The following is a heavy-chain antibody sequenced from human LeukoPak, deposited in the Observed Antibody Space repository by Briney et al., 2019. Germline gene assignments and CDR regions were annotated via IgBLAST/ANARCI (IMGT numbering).Heavy chain of an antibody. CDR3: AKDQYGGNPQYYFDY. D-gene: IGHD4-23*01. V-gene: IGHV3-23*01. CDR1: GFTFSSYA. Sequence: GGSLRLSCAVSGFTFSSYAMSWVRQAPGKGLEWVSAISGSGGNTYYADSVKGRFTISRDNSKNTLYLQMNSLRAEDMAVYYCAKDQYGGNPQYYFDYWGQGTLVTVSS. CDR2: ISGSGGNT. J-gene: IGHJ4*02.